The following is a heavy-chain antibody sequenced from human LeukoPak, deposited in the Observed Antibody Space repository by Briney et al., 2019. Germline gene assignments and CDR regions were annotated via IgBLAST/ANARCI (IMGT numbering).Heavy chain of an antibody. Sequence: ASVKVSCKASGYTFTGYYMHWVRQAPGQGLEWMGRINPNSGGTNYAQKFQGRVTMTRDTSISTAYMELSRLRSDDTAVYYCARDLVXATHFDYWGQGTLVTVSS. CDR2: INPNSGGT. CDR1: GYTFTGYY. J-gene: IGHJ4*02. V-gene: IGHV1-2*06. D-gene: IGHD1-26*01. CDR3: ARDLVXATHFDY.